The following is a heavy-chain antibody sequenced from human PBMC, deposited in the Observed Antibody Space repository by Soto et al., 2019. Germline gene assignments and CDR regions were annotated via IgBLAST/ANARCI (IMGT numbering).Heavy chain of an antibody. Sequence: QVQLVQSGAEVKKPGASVKVSCKASGYTFSSYGISWARQAPGQGLEWMGWISANNGNTNYAQKLQGRITLTTDTSTSTAYMELRSLRSDDTAAYYCAREYCGGGTCYSHYFYGMDVWGQGTTVTVSS. D-gene: IGHD2-15*01. CDR1: GYTFSSYG. V-gene: IGHV1-18*01. CDR3: AREYCGGGTCYSHYFYGMDV. J-gene: IGHJ6*02. CDR2: ISANNGNT.